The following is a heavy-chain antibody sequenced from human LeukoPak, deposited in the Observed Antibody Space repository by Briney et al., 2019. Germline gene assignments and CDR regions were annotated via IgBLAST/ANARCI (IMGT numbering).Heavy chain of an antibody. J-gene: IGHJ6*02. CDR1: GGSISSYY. CDR3: ARDRYSSGRYGIYYYYGMDV. CDR2: IYYSGST. D-gene: IGHD6-19*01. V-gene: IGHV4-59*01. Sequence: SETLSLTCTVPGGSISSYYWSWIRQPPGKGLEWIGYIYYSGSTNYNASLKSRVTISVDTSKNQFSLKLSSVTAADTAVYYCARDRYSSGRYGIYYYYGMDVWGQGTTVTVSS.